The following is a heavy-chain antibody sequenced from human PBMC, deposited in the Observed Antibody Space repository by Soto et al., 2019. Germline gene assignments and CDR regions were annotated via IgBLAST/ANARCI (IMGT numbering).Heavy chain of an antibody. D-gene: IGHD5-12*01. CDR1: GFAFSTYD. J-gene: IGHJ4*02. CDR3: TKTGRAGRGTTRLPFDY. CDR2: ISGSGGRT. V-gene: IGHV3-23*01. Sequence: GGSLRLSCATSGFAFSTYDMGWARQAPGKGLEWVSGISGSGGRTYYADSVKGRFTVSRDNSKNTLYLQMNSLRAEDTAVYYCTKTGRAGRGTTRLPFDYWGQGTLVTVSS.